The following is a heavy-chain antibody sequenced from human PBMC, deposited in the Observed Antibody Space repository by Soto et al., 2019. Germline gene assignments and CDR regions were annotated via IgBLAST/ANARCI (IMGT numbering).Heavy chain of an antibody. CDR1: GGTFSSYA. CDR3: ARRDSSRYYFDY. J-gene: IGHJ4*02. D-gene: IGHD6-13*01. CDR2: IIPIFGTA. Sequence: QVQLVQSGAEVKKPGSSVKVSCKASGGTFSSYAISWVRQAPGQGLEWMGGIIPIFGTANYAQKFQGRVTITAAESTSTAYMALSSLRSEDTAVYYCARRDSSRYYFDYWGQGTMVTGSS. V-gene: IGHV1-69*01.